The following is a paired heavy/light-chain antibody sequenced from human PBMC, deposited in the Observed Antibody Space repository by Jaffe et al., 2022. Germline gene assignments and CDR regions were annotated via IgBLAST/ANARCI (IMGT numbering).Heavy chain of an antibody. CDR3: VRDGTRSGSYIYNYYYMDV. D-gene: IGHD1-26*01. Sequence: EEQLVESGGGLVQPEGSLILSCAASGFTFSNYWMSWVRQAPGRGLEWVASIKRDGSEKYYLDSVRGRFSISRDNAKDSLFLQMNSLRAGDTADYYCVRDGTRSGSYIYNYYYMDVWGKGTTVTVSS. V-gene: IGHV3-7*05. CDR1: GFTFSNYW. CDR2: IKRDGSEK. J-gene: IGHJ6*03.
Light chain of an antibody. J-gene: IGKJ4*01. V-gene: IGKV1-17*02. CDR1: QAIRDA. CDR3: LQHNGYPLT. CDR2: AAS. Sequence: DIQMTQSPSSLSASVGDRVTITCRASQAIRDALGWYQKKPGKAPQRLIYAASNLQSGVPSRFSGSGFGTEFTLTINNLQPEDFATYFCLQHNGYPLTFGGGTKVESK.